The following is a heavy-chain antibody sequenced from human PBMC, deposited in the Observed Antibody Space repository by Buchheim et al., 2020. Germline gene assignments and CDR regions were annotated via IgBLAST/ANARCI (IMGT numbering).Heavy chain of an antibody. J-gene: IGHJ4*02. D-gene: IGHD3-3*01. V-gene: IGHV3-30*18. CDR2: ISSDGSNK. Sequence: QVQLVESGGGVVQPGRSLRLSCAASGFTFSSYGMHWVRQAPGKGLEWVVVISSDGSNKYYADSVKGRFTISRDNSKNTLYLQMNSLRAEDTAVYYCAKDTFDSYYDFCSVYYRAGSPDYWGQGTL. CDR3: AKDTFDSYYDFCSVYYRAGSPDY. CDR1: GFTFSSYG.